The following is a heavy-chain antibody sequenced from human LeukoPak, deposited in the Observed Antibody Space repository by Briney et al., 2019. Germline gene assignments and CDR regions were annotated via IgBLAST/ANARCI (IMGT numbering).Heavy chain of an antibody. CDR3: ARIPYSSGSFDY. CDR2: IDWDDDK. D-gene: IGHD6-19*01. J-gene: IGHJ4*02. CDR1: GFSLSTSGMC. Sequence: SGPALVKHTQTLTLTCTFSGFSLSTSGMCVSWIRQPPGKALEWLALIDWDDDKYYSTSLKTRLTISKDTSKNQVVLTMTNMDPVDTATYYCARIPYSSGSFDYWGQGTLVTVSS. V-gene: IGHV2-70*01.